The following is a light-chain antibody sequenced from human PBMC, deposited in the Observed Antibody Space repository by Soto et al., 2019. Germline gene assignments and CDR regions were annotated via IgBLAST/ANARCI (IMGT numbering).Light chain of an antibody. Sequence: IQLTQSPSSLSASVGDRVTITCRASQGISSYLAWYQQKPGKAPKLLIYAASTLQSGVPSRFSGSGSGTDFTLTISSLQPEDFANYYGQQLNSYPHTFGGGTKVEIK. CDR1: QGISSY. CDR3: QQLNSYPHT. CDR2: AAS. V-gene: IGKV1-9*01. J-gene: IGKJ4*01.